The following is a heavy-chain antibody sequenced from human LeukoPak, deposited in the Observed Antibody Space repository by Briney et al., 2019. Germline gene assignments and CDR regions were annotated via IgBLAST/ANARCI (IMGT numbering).Heavy chain of an antibody. J-gene: IGHJ5*02. Sequence: PGGSLRLSCTAFGFTFNAYSINWARQAPGKGLEWVSYISTSTATIYYADSVKGRFTISRDNAKNSLYLQMNSLRAEDTAVYYCAREKSSSLSRWFDPWGQGTLVTVSS. CDR1: GFTFNAYS. D-gene: IGHD6-13*01. CDR2: ISTSTATI. CDR3: AREKSSSLSRWFDP. V-gene: IGHV3-48*01.